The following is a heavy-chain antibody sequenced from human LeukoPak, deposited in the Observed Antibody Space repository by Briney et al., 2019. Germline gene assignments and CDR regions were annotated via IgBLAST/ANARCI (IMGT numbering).Heavy chain of an antibody. V-gene: IGHV4-59*01. D-gene: IGHD4-17*01. J-gene: IGHJ6*03. CDR2: IYYSGST. CDR1: GGSISSYY. Sequence: SETLSLTCTVSGGSISSYYWSWIRQPPGKGLEWIGYIYYSGSTNCNPSLKSRVTISVDTSKNQFSLKLSSVTAADTAVYYCARSDYGDYYYYYMDVWGKGTTVTISS. CDR3: ARSDYGDYYYYYMDV.